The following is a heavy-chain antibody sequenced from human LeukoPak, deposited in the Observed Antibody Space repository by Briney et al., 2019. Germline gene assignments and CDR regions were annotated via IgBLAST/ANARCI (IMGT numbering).Heavy chain of an antibody. Sequence: SETLSLTCAVYGGSFSGYYWSWIRQPPGKGLEWIGEINHSGSTNYNPSLKSRVTISVDTSKNQFSLKLSSVTAADTAVYYCVSRALWFGPGMDVWGQGTTVTVSS. D-gene: IGHD3-10*01. CDR3: VSRALWFGPGMDV. J-gene: IGHJ6*02. CDR1: GGSFSGYY. CDR2: INHSGST. V-gene: IGHV4-34*01.